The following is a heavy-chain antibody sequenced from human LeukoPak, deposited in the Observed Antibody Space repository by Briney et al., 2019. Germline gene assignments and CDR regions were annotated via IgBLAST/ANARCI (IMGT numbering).Heavy chain of an antibody. CDR1: GFTVSSNY. J-gene: IGHJ4*02. V-gene: IGHV3-48*01. CDR2: ISSSSSTI. D-gene: IGHD3-10*01. Sequence: PGGSLRLSCAASGFTVSSNYMSWVRQAPGKGLEWVSYISSSSSTIYYADSVKGRFTISRDNAKNSLYLQMNSLRAEDTAVYYCARGPPFGELFFDYWGQGTLVTVSS. CDR3: ARGPPFGELFFDY.